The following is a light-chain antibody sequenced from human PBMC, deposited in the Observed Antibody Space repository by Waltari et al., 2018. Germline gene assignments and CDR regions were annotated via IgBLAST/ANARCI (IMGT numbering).Light chain of an antibody. CDR2: EVT. CDR3: SSYAGNNNLV. Sequence: QSALTQPPSASGSPGQSVTISCTGTSSDVGGYNYVSWYQQHPGKAPKRMISEVTKRPSGVPVCFSGSKAGNTASLTVSGLQAEDEADYYCSSYAGNNNLVFGGGTKLTVL. J-gene: IGLJ2*01. CDR1: SSDVGGYNY. V-gene: IGLV2-8*01.